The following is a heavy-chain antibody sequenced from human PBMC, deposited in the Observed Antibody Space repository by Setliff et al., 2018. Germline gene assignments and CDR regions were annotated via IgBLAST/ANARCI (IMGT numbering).Heavy chain of an antibody. V-gene: IGHV3-48*03. Sequence: LRLSCVASGFTFSSYEMNWVRQAPGKGLEWISYISGSGSTIYYADSVKGRFTISRDNANNSLFLQLDSMRAEDTAVYYCARVRQSPYNWFDIWGQGTLVTVSS. CDR3: ARVRQSPYNWFDI. CDR2: ISGSGSTI. J-gene: IGHJ5*02. CDR1: GFTFSSYE.